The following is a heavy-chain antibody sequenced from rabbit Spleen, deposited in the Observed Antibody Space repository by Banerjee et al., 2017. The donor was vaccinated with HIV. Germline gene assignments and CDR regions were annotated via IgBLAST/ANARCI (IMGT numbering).Heavy chain of an antibody. Sequence: QEQLEESGGDLVQPEGSLTLTCKASGFSLSSDYYICWVRQAPGKGLEWIACIYGGDMHSTAYASWAKGRFTISKTSSTTVTLQMTSLTAADTATYFCARDLTGVIGWNFGFWGQGPLVTVS. CDR3: ARDLTGVIGWNFGF. CDR1: GFSLSSDYY. V-gene: IGHV1S45*01. J-gene: IGHJ3*01. D-gene: IGHD1-1*01. CDR2: IYGGDMHST.